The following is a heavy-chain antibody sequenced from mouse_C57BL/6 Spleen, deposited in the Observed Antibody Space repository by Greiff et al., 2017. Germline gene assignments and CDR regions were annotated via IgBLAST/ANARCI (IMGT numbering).Heavy chain of an antibody. CDR2: IYPGSGNT. V-gene: IGHV1-76*01. CDR3: ARDGYDSFYYYAMDY. J-gene: IGHJ4*01. CDR1: GYTFTDYY. Sequence: VQLQQSGAELVRPGASVKLSCKASGYTFTDYYINWVKQRPGQGLEWIARIYPGSGNTYYNEKFKGKATLTAEKSSSTAYMQLSCLTSEDSAVYFCARDGYDSFYYYAMDYWGQGTSVTVSS. D-gene: IGHD2-2*01.